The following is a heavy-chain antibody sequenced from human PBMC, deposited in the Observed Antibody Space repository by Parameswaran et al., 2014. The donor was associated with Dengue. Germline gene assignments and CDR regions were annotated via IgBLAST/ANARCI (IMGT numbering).Heavy chain of an antibody. J-gene: IGHJ3*02. CDR2: IVVGSGNT. V-gene: IGHV1-58*01. Sequence: WVRQAPGQRLEWIGWIVVGSGNTNYAQKFQERVTITRDMSTSTAYMELSSLRSEDTAVYYCAAGRGVAGYAFDIWGQGTMVTVSS. CDR3: AAGRGVAGYAFDI. D-gene: IGHD2-8*01.